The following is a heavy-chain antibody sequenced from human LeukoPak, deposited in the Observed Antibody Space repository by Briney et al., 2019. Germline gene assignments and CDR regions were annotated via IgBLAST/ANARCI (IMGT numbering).Heavy chain of an antibody. CDR3: ARSFDI. J-gene: IGHJ3*02. CDR2: IRSTSSTM. Sequence: GGSLRLSCAASGFTFGDYAMNWVRQAPGKGLEWVSYIRSTSSTMYYADSVKGRFTISRDNGKNSLYLQMNSLRDEDTAVYYCARSFDIWGQGTMVTVSS. CDR1: GFTFGDYA. V-gene: IGHV3-48*02.